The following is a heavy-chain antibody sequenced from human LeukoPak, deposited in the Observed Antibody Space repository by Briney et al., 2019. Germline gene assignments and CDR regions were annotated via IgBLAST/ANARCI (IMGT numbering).Heavy chain of an antibody. D-gene: IGHD6-19*01. CDR2: ISYDGSNK. V-gene: IGHV3-30*03. J-gene: IGHJ4*02. CDR3: ASAVAHDY. CDR1: GFTFSSYG. Sequence: PGRSLRLSCAASGFTFSSYGMHWVRQAPGKGLEWVAVISYDGSNKYYADSVKGRFTISRDNSKNTLYLQMNSLRAEDTAVYYCASAVAHDYWGLGTLVTVSS.